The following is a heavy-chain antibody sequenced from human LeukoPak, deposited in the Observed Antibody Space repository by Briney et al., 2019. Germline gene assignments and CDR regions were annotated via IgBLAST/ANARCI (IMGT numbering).Heavy chain of an antibody. CDR2: ISSTSSHI. D-gene: IGHD3-22*01. CDR3: VTDGADYYDSTGYPIYVDY. Sequence: GGSLRLSCAASGFNFSSYSMNWVRQAPGKGLEWVSCISSTSSHIYYADSVKGRFTISRDNAKNSLYLQMNSLRVEDTAVYYCVTDGADYYDSTGYPIYVDYWGQGTLVTVSS. V-gene: IGHV3-21*01. J-gene: IGHJ4*02. CDR1: GFNFSSYS.